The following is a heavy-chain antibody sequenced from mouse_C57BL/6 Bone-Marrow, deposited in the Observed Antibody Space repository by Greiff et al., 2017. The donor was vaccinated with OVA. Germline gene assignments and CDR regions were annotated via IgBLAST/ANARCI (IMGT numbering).Heavy chain of an antibody. CDR2: INYDGSST. CDR1: GFTFSDYY. D-gene: IGHD4-1*01. Sequence: EVQRVESEGGLVQPGSSMKLSCTASGFTFSDYYMAWVRQVPEKGLEWVANINYDGSSTYYLDSLKSRFIISRDNAKNILYLQMSSLKSEDTATYYCAREDDWAWFAYWGQGTLVTVSA. V-gene: IGHV5-16*01. J-gene: IGHJ3*01. CDR3: AREDDWAWFAY.